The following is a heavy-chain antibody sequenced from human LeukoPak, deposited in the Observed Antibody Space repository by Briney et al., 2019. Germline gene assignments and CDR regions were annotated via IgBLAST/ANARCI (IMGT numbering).Heavy chain of an antibody. CDR1: GYTFTAYY. D-gene: IGHD3-16*01. CDR3: ARDKGTLGGDY. V-gene: IGHV1-2*02. J-gene: IGHJ4*02. CDR2: INPNSGGT. Sequence: ASVKVSCKASGYTFTAYYVHWVRQAPGQGLEWMGLINPNSGGTNYAQRFQGRVTMTRDTSISTVYMELSNLTSDDTAVYFCARDKGTLGGDYWGQGTLVTVSS.